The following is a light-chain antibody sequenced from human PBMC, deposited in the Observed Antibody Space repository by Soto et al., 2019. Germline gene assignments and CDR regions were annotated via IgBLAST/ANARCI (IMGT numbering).Light chain of an antibody. CDR1: QSVSSN. J-gene: IGKJ1*01. CDR3: QQYGSSPWT. V-gene: IGKV3-20*01. Sequence: EIVLTHYPPTLSVPRLQRCTLXCKASQSVSSNLAWYQQKPGQAPRLLIYGASSRATGAPDRFRGSGSGTDFTLTISRLEPEDFAVYYCQQYGSSPWTFGQGTKVDIK. CDR2: GAS.